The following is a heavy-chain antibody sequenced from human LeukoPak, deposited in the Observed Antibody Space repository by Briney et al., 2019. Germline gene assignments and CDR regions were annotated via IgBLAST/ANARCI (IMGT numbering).Heavy chain of an antibody. D-gene: IGHD3-16*01. CDR3: AKGGTRGEPHFYYFDX. Sequence: PGGSLRLSCAASGFTFSSYGMHWVRQAPGKGLEWVAFIRYDGSNKYYADSVKGRFTISKDNSKNTLYLQMNSLRAEDTAVYYCAKGGTRGEPHFYYFDXXXQXTXXXVSS. CDR2: IRYDGSNK. J-gene: IGHJ4*02. V-gene: IGHV3-30*02. CDR1: GFTFSSYG.